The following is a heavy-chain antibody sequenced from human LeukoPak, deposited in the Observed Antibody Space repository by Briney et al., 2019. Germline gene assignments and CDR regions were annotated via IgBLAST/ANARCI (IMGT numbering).Heavy chain of an antibody. D-gene: IGHD3-9*01. Sequence: GASVKVSCKASGYTFISYDINWVRQVTGQGLEWMGWMNPNSGNTGYAQKFQGRVTITRNTSISTVYMELSSLRSEDKAVYYCARAKGDILTGYYNKRDYYYYMDVWGKGTTVTVSS. J-gene: IGHJ6*03. CDR1: GYTFISYD. V-gene: IGHV1-8*03. CDR3: ARAKGDILTGYYNKRDYYYYMDV. CDR2: MNPNSGNT.